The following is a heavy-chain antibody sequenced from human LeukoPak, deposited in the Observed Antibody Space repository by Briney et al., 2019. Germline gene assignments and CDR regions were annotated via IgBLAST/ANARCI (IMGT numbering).Heavy chain of an antibody. CDR2: IYPGDSDT. CDR3: ARHPYCSGGSCYSDY. Sequence: GESLKISFKGSGYRFTSYWIGWVRQMPGKGLEWMGIIYPGDSDTRYSPSFQGQVTISADKSISTAYLQWSSLKASDTAMYYCARHPYCSGGSCYSDYWGQGTLVTVSS. J-gene: IGHJ4*02. V-gene: IGHV5-51*01. CDR1: GYRFTSYW. D-gene: IGHD2-15*01.